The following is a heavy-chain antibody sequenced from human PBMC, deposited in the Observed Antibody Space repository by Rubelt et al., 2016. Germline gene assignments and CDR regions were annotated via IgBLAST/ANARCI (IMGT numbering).Heavy chain of an antibody. CDR1: GGSISRDY. D-gene: IGHD6-13*01. CDR2: IYYTGST. J-gene: IGHJ5*02. CDR3: ARLDYSSSRYWFDP. V-gene: IGHV4-59*08. Sequence: QMQLQESGPGLVKPSETLSLTCTVSGGSISRDYWSWIRQPPGKGLEYIWYIYYTGSTNYNPSLKSRVTISVDTSKNQFSVNLNCVTAADTAVYDCARLDYSSSRYWFDPWGPGTLVTVSS.